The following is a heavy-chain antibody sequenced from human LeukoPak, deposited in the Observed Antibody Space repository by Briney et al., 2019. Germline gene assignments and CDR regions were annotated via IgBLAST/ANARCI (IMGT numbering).Heavy chain of an antibody. V-gene: IGHV4-34*01. CDR2: INHSGST. D-gene: IGHD2-8*02. Sequence: PSETLSLTCAVYGGSFSGYYWSWIRQPPGKGLEWIGEINHSGSTNYNPSLKGRVTISVDTSKNQFSLKLSSVTAADTAVYYCAKPPGSGGYWGQGTLVTVSS. J-gene: IGHJ4*02. CDR3: AKPPGSGGY. CDR1: GGSFSGYY.